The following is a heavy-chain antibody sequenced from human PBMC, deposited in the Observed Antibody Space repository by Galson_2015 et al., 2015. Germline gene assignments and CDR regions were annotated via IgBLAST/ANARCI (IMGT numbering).Heavy chain of an antibody. D-gene: IGHD3-22*01. CDR3: ARAPSNYYDSSGPDY. CDR1: GGSISSGSYY. V-gene: IGHV4-61*02. J-gene: IGHJ4*02. Sequence: TLSLTCTVSGGSISSGSYYWSWIRQPAGKGLEWIGRIYTSGSTNYNPSLKSRVTISADTSKNQFSLKLSSVTAADTAVYYCARAPSNYYDSSGPDYWGQGTLVTVSS. CDR2: IYTSGST.